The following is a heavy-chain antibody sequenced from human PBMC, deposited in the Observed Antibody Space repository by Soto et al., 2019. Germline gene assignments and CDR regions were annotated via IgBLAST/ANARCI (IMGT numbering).Heavy chain of an antibody. CDR1: GDSISRGGYX. J-gene: IGHJ6*02. Sequence: QLQLQESGSGLVRPSQTLSLTCTVSGDSISRGGYXXTWIRQPPGKAPEWIGNIYDSGSTSYNPSHKSRFTMSVDRSTNQFSLKLTSVTAADTAVYFCARGSSSYYDYGMDVWGQGTTVTVSS. D-gene: IGHD6-19*01. V-gene: IGHV4-30-2*01. CDR3: ARGSSSYYDYGMDV. CDR2: IYDSGST.